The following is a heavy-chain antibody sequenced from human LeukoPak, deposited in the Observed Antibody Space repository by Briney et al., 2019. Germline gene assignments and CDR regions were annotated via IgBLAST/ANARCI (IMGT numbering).Heavy chain of an antibody. CDR1: GFTFSDYY. Sequence: PGGSLRLSCAASGFTFSDYYMSWIRQAPGKGLEWVSYISSSGSTIYYADSVKGRFTISRDNAKSSLYLQMNSLRAEDTAVYYCARDRDYSSSCPDYWGQGTLVTVSS. CDR2: ISSSGSTI. D-gene: IGHD6-13*01. CDR3: ARDRDYSSSCPDY. J-gene: IGHJ4*02. V-gene: IGHV3-11*01.